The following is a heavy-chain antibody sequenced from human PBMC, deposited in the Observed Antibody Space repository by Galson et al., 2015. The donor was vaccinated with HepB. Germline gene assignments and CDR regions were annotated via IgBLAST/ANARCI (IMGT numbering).Heavy chain of an antibody. CDR2: INHSGST. D-gene: IGHD3-9*01. V-gene: IGHV4-34*01. CDR3: ARGRRHYDILTGYKPLFFFDY. Sequence: ETLSLTCPVFGGAFSGNYWGWVRQPPGKGVGWVGGINHSGSTKHNPSLKSRVTISVDTSKNQFSLKLTSVTAADTAVYYCARGRRHYDILTGYKPLFFFDYWGQGTLVTVSS. J-gene: IGHJ4*02. CDR1: GGAFSGNY.